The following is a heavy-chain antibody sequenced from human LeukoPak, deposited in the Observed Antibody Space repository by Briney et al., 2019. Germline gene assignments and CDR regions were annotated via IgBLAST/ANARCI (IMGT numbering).Heavy chain of an antibody. Sequence: SETLSLTCTVSGGSISSSSYYWGWIRQPPGKGLEWIGSIYYSGSTYYNPSLKSRVTISVDTSKNQFSLKLSSVTAADTAVYYCARDYYGEWGGVGYWFDPWGQGTLVTVSS. J-gene: IGHJ5*02. V-gene: IGHV4-39*07. D-gene: IGHD4-17*01. CDR3: ARDYYGEWGGVGYWFDP. CDR2: IYYSGST. CDR1: GGSISSSSYY.